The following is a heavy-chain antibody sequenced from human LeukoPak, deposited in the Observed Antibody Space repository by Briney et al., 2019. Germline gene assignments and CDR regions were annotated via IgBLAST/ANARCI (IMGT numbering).Heavy chain of an antibody. J-gene: IGHJ4*02. CDR2: IYTSGST. V-gene: IGHV4-4*07. CDR3: ARGYYYDSSGYYTFDY. CDR1: GGSISSYY. Sequence: SETLSLTCTVSGGSISSYYWSWIRQPAGKGLEWIGRIYTSGSTNYNPSLKSRVTMSVDTSKNQFSLKLSSVTAADTAVYYCARGYYYDSSGYYTFDYWGQGTLVTVSS. D-gene: IGHD3-22*01.